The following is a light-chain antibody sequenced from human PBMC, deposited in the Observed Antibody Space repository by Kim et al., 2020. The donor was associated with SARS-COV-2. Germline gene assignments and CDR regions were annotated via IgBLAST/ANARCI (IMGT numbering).Light chain of an antibody. CDR3: QQYNIWPPIT. CDR1: QSLSSY. V-gene: IGKV3-15*01. CDR2: GAS. Sequence: PGERATPPCRASQSLSSYLAWYQQKPGQAPRLLMYGASTRATGIPARCSGSGSGTEFTLTISSLQSEDFAVYYCQQYNIWPPITFGQGTRLEIK. J-gene: IGKJ5*01.